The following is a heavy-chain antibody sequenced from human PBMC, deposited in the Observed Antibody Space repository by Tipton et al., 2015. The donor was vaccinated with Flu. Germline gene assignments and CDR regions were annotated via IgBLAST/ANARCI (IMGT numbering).Heavy chain of an antibody. Sequence: TLSLTCTVSGGSISSSSYFWGWVRQPPRKGLEWIGSLYYSGSTHFNPSLKSRVTISVDTSKNQFSLKLSSVTAADTAVYYCARLTGYCSSTSCLNRRAYYFDYWGQGTLVTVSS. CDR1: GGSISSSSYF. CDR3: ARLTGYCSSTSCLNRRAYYFDY. V-gene: IGHV4-39*01. D-gene: IGHD2-2*03. J-gene: IGHJ4*02. CDR2: LYYSGST.